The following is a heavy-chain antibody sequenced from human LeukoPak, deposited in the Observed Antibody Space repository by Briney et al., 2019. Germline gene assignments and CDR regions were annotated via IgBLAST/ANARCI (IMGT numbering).Heavy chain of an antibody. CDR2: MSASGSS. D-gene: IGHD3-22*01. J-gene: IGHJ5*02. Sequence: SETLSLTCTVSGGSISNYYWTWIRQPAGRGLEWIGRMSASGSSNYSPSLKSRVTMSVDTSKSQFSLRLNSVTAADTAVYYCARIYYYDSSGYYWFDPWGQGTLVTVSS. CDR3: ARIYYYDSSGYYWFDP. CDR1: GGSISNYY. V-gene: IGHV4-4*07.